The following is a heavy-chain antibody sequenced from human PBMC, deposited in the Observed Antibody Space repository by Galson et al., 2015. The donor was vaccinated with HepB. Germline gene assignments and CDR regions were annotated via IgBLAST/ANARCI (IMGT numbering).Heavy chain of an antibody. CDR3: ARDAQPAAYAPLYFDY. J-gene: IGHJ4*02. CDR1: GFTFSSYG. Sequence: SLRLSCAASGFTFSSYGMHWVRQAPGKGLEWVAVIWYDGSNKYYADSVKGRFTISRDNSKNTLYLQMNSLRAEDTAVYYCARDAQPAAYAPLYFDYWGQGTLVTVSS. V-gene: IGHV3-33*01. CDR2: IWYDGSNK. D-gene: IGHD2-2*01.